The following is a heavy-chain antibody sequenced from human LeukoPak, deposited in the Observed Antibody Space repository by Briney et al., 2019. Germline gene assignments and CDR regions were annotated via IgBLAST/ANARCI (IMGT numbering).Heavy chain of an antibody. J-gene: IGHJ4*02. Sequence: PGGSLRLSCAASGFTFGSYWMIWVRQAPGEGLEWVANINQAGSDRRYVDSVKGRFTISRDTSKNTLYLQMYGLRAVDTAVYFCAKDLGYNYGTKLDYWGQGTLVTVSS. D-gene: IGHD5-18*01. V-gene: IGHV3-7*03. CDR3: AKDLGYNYGTKLDY. CDR1: GFTFGSYW. CDR2: INQAGSDR.